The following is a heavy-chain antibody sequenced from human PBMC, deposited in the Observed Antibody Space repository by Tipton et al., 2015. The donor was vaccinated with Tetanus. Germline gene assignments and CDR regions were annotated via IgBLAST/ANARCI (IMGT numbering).Heavy chain of an antibody. CDR1: GFTFGDYA. CDR3: TRDKNPSAFDI. V-gene: IGHV3-49*04. CDR2: IRSKAYGGTT. Sequence: SLRLSCTASGFTFGDYAMSWVRQAPGKGLEWVGFIRSKAYGGTTEYAASVKGRFTISRDDSKSIAYLQMNSLKTEDTAVYYCTRDKNPSAFDIWGQGTMVTVSS. J-gene: IGHJ3*02.